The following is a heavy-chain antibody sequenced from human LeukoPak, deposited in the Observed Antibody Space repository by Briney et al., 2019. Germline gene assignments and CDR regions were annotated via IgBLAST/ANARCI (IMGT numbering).Heavy chain of an antibody. CDR3: AREQYYYDSSSDAFDI. Sequence: SETLSLTCTVSGGSISSYYWSWIRQPAGKGLEWIGRIYTSGSTNYNPSLKSRVTMSVDTSKNQFSLKLSSVTAADTAVYYCAREQYYYDSSSDAFDIWGQGTMVTVS. D-gene: IGHD3-22*01. CDR2: IYTSGST. J-gene: IGHJ3*02. CDR1: GGSISSYY. V-gene: IGHV4-4*07.